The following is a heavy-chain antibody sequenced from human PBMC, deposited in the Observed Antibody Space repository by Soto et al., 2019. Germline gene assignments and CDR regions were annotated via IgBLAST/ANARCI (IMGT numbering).Heavy chain of an antibody. CDR3: ARHIVAAAEDYYYGMDV. CDR1: GYSFTSYW. V-gene: IGHV5-10-1*01. CDR2: IDPSDSYT. Sequence: GESLKISCKGSGYSFTSYWISWVRQMPGKGLEWMGRIDPSDSYTNHSPSFQGHVTISADKSISTAYLQWSSLKASDTAMYYCARHIVAAAEDYYYGMDVWGQGTTVTVSS. D-gene: IGHD6-13*01. J-gene: IGHJ6*02.